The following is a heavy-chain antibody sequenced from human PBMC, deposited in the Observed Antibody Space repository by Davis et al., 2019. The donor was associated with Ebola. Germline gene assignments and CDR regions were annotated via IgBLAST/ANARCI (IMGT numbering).Heavy chain of an antibody. CDR3: ARGYGDYYYYYGMDV. Sequence: GGSLRLSCAASGFTFSSYSMNWVRQAPGKGLEWVSYISSSSSYIYYADSVKGRFTISRDNAKNSLYLQMNSLRAEDTAVYYCARGYGDYYYYYGMDVWGQGTTVTVSS. D-gene: IGHD4-17*01. J-gene: IGHJ6*02. CDR1: GFTFSSYS. CDR2: ISSSSSYI. V-gene: IGHV3-21*05.